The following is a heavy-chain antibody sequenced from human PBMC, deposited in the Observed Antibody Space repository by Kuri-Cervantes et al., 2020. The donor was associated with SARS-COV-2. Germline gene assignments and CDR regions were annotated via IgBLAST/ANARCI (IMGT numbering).Heavy chain of an antibody. J-gene: IGHJ5*02. D-gene: IGHD4-17*01. CDR2: ISDSGGST. V-gene: IGHV3-23*01. CDR3: AKGALKDYGNRFDP. Sequence: GGSLRLSCAASGFTFSNYAKNWVPQAPGKGLEWVSGISDSGGSTYYADSVKGLFTISRDNYKNTLFLQMNSLRVEDTAVYYCAKGALKDYGNRFDPWGQGTLVTVSS. CDR1: GFTFSNYA.